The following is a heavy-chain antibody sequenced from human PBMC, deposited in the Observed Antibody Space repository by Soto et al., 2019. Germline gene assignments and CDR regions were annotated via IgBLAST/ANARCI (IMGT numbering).Heavy chain of an antibody. CDR2: ISYDGSNK. D-gene: IGHD5-18*01. J-gene: IGHJ4*02. CDR3: ARDGGYSYGYDFDY. CDR1: GFTFSSYA. Sequence: QVQLVESGGGVVQPRRSLRLSCAASGFTFSSYAMHWVRQAPGKGLEWVAVISYDGSNKYYADSVKGRFTISRDNSKNTLYLQMNSLRAEDTAVYYCARDGGYSYGYDFDYWGQGTLVTVSS. V-gene: IGHV3-30-3*01.